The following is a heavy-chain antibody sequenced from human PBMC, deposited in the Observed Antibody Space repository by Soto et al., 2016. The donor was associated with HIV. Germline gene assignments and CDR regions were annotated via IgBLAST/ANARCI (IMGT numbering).Heavy chain of an antibody. CDR1: QFTFSNFA. D-gene: IGHD6-6*01. Sequence: VQLVESGGGVVQPGGSLRLSCAASQFTFSNFAMHWVRQGPGKGLEWVAIIWYDGYTEYYADSVKGRFTISRDNSKNTLSLQMNSLRVEDTAVYYCAKSLHLYSSSSGIDYWGQGTLVTVSS. CDR3: AKSLHLYSSSSGIDY. J-gene: IGHJ4*02. CDR2: IWYDGYTE. V-gene: IGHV3-30*02.